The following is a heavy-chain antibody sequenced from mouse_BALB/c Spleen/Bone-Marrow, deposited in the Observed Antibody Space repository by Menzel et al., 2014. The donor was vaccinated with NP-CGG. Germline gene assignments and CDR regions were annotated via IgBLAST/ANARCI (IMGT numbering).Heavy chain of an antibody. V-gene: IGHV5-6-4*01. J-gene: IGHJ2*01. CDR3: SKDGGYDYSYYFDY. CDR2: ISSGGHYT. D-gene: IGHD2-4*01. Sequence: EVKPEESGGGLVKPGGSLKLSCAASGFTFSSYSMSWVRQTPEKRLEWVATISSGGHYTYYPDSVKGRFTISRDNAKNTLYLQMSSLKSEDTAMYYCSKDGGYDYSYYFDYWGQGTTLTVSS. CDR1: GFTFSSYS.